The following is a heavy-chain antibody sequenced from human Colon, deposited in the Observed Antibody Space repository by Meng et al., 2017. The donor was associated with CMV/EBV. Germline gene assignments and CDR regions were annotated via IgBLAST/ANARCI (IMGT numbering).Heavy chain of an antibody. CDR2: ISRRSDDI. CDR3: ARDPLTIFGVLYYYGMDV. Sequence: GGSLRLSCEASGFIFSDYNMNWVRQAPGKGLEWVSYISRRSDDISYADSVKGRFTISRDNAKNSLYLQMNSLKAEDTAVYYCARDPLTIFGVLYYYGMDVWGQGTTVTVSS. CDR1: GFIFSDYN. V-gene: IGHV3-21*04. D-gene: IGHD3-3*01. J-gene: IGHJ6*02.